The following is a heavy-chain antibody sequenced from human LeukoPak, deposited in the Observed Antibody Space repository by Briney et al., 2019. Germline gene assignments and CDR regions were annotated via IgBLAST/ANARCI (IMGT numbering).Heavy chain of an antibody. D-gene: IGHD3-22*01. V-gene: IGHV4-34*01. CDR1: GWSFSGYY. J-gene: IGHJ4*02. CDR3: ARGYYDSSGYGSSDY. CDR2: INHSGST. Sequence: KPSETLSLTCAVSGWSFSGYYWSWIRPPPGKGLEWIGEINHSGSTNYNPSLKSRVTISVDTSKNQFSLKLSSVTAADTAVYYCARGYYDSSGYGSSDYWGQGTLVTVSS.